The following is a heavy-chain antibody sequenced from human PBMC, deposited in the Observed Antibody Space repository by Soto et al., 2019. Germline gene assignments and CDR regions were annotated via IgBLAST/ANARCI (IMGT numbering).Heavy chain of an antibody. CDR2: MSGTAGNT. Sequence: EVQLLESGGGSVQPGGSLRLSCAASGFTCSNYAMTWVRQAPGKGLEWVSTMSGTAGNTYYADSVKGRFTISRDNTTDTLYLHMNSLRAAATAVYYCAKKYYFGSGSYVFYFDYWGQGTLVTVSS. J-gene: IGHJ4*02. V-gene: IGHV3-23*01. CDR3: AKKYYFGSGSYVFYFDY. D-gene: IGHD3-10*01. CDR1: GFTCSNYA.